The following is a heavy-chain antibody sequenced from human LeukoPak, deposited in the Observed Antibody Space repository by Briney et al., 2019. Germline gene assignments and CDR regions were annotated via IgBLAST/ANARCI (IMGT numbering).Heavy chain of an antibody. CDR1: GFTFSSYG. J-gene: IGHJ3*02. Sequence: QPGKSLRLSCAASGFTFSSYGMHWGRQALGMGLEWVAVIWYDGSNKYYADPVKGRFTISRDNSKNTLYLQMNSLRAEDTAVYYCAKGVFYDSSGYYYGGAAFDIWGQGTMVTVSS. V-gene: IGHV3-33*06. D-gene: IGHD3-22*01. CDR3: AKGVFYDSSGYYYGGAAFDI. CDR2: IWYDGSNK.